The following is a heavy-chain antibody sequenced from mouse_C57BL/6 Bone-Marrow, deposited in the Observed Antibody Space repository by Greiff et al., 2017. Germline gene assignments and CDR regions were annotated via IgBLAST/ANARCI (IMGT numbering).Heavy chain of an antibody. Sequence: VQLQQSGPELVKPGASVKISCKASGYAFSSSWMNWVKQRPGKGLEWIGRIYPGDGDTNYNGKFKGKATLTADKSSSTAYMQLSSLTSEDSAVYFCARSIGYYRGQGTTLTVSS. CDR2: IYPGDGDT. CDR1: GYAFSSSW. CDR3: ARSIGYY. D-gene: IGHD3-1*01. V-gene: IGHV1-82*01. J-gene: IGHJ2*01.